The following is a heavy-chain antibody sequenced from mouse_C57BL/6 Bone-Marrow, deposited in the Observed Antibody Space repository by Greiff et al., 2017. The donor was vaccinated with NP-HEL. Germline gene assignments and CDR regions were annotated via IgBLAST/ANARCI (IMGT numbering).Heavy chain of an antibody. V-gene: IGHV1-81*01. J-gene: IGHJ1*03. CDR3: ARRRACYCGDLYWYFDV. Sequence: VQLQQSGAELARPGASVKLSCKASGYTFTSYCISWVKQSTGKGLEWIGEIYHRGGNTYYNEKFKGKATLTADKSSSTAYMELRSLTSEDSAVYFGARRRACYCGDLYWYFDVWGTGTTVTVSS. CDR1: GYTFTSYC. D-gene: IGHD2-13*01. CDR2: IYHRGGNT.